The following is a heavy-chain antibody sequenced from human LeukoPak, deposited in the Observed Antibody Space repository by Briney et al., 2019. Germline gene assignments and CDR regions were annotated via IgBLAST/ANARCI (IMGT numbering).Heavy chain of an antibody. CDR1: GFTFSNYA. CDR3: ARAHNWKYGSFDF. J-gene: IGHJ4*02. V-gene: IGHV3-21*01. D-gene: IGHD1-7*01. Sequence: GGSLRLSCAASGFTFSNYAMSWVRRAPGKGLEWVSCISSSSSYIYYADSVKGRFTISRDNAKNSLYLQMNSLRAEDTAVYYCARAHNWKYGSFDFWGQGTLVTVSS. CDR2: ISSSSSYI.